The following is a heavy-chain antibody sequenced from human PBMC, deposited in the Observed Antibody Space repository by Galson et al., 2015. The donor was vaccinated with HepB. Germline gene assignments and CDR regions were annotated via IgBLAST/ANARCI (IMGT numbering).Heavy chain of an antibody. J-gene: IGHJ5*02. CDR1: GYTFTGYY. D-gene: IGHD2-2*02. CDR3: ARNRPYCSSTSCYTLCWFDP. Sequence: SVKVSCKASGYTFTGYYMHWVRQAPGQGLEWMGWINPNSGGTNYAQKFQGRVTMTRDTSISTAYMELSRLRSDDTAVYYCARNRPYCSSTSCYTLCWFDPWGQGTLVTVSS. V-gene: IGHV1-2*02. CDR2: INPNSGGT.